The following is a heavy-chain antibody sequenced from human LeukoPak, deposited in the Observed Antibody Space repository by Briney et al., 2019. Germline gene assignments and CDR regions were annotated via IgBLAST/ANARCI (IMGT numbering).Heavy chain of an antibody. CDR1: GGTFSSYA. J-gene: IGHJ3*02. CDR3: ARDGNALVRGVLYDAFDI. D-gene: IGHD3-10*01. CDR2: IIPIFGTA. V-gene: IGHV1-69*05. Sequence: ASVKVSCKASGGTFSSYAISRVRQAPGQGLEWMGGIIPIFGTANYAQKFQGRVTITTDESTSTAYMELSSLRSEDTAVYYCARDGNALVRGVLYDAFDIWGQGTMVTVSS.